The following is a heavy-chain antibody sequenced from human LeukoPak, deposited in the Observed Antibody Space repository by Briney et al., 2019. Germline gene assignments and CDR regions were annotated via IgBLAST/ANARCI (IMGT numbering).Heavy chain of an antibody. CDR3: ARERYPNTGIVGATHFDY. V-gene: IGHV3-30-3*01. D-gene: IGHD1-26*01. CDR1: GFTFSSYA. Sequence: GGPLRLSCAASGFTFSSYAMHWVRQAPGKGLEWVAVISYDGSNKYYADSVKGRFTISRDNSKNTLYLQMNSLRAEDTAVYYCARERYPNTGIVGATHFDYWGQGTLVTVSS. J-gene: IGHJ4*02. CDR2: ISYDGSNK.